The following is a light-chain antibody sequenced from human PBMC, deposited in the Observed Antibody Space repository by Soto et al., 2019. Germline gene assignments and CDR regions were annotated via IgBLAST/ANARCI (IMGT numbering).Light chain of an antibody. J-gene: IGLJ1*01. Sequence: QSALTQPASVSGSPGQSVTIPCTGTSSAVGGYNYVSWYQQYPGKAPKVMIYDVSNRPSGVSNRFSGSKSGNTASLTISGLQAEDEADYYCSSYTSSSTYVFGTGTRVTVL. CDR1: SSAVGGYNY. CDR3: SSYTSSSTYV. V-gene: IGLV2-14*01. CDR2: DVS.